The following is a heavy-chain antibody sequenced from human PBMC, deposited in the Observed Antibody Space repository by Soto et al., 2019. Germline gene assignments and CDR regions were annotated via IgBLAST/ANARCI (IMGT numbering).Heavy chain of an antibody. CDR3: AKRSSSSTFDY. CDR1: GFTFSSYA. V-gene: IGHV3-23*01. J-gene: IGHJ4*02. Sequence: EVQLLESGGGLVQPGESLRLSCAASGFTFSSYAMSWVRQAPGKGLEWVSVISGSDDSTYYADSVKGRFTISRDNSKNTLYLXXNSLRAEDTAVYYCAKRSSSSTFDYWGQGTLVTVSS. CDR2: ISGSDDST. D-gene: IGHD6-6*01.